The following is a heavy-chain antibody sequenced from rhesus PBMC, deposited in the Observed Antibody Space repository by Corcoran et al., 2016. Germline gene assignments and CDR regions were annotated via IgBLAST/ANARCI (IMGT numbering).Heavy chain of an antibody. D-gene: IGHD3-9*01. CDR2: IYSNSERT. Sequence: QVQLQESGPGLVKPSETLSLTCAVSGGPISRSNWWSWIRTQPGKGVEWIGGIYSNSERTNYNPSLKSRVTSAKDTSKNQFSLKLSSVTAADTAVYYCAREGSYEDDYGYYYTGFDYWGQGVLVTVSS. CDR1: GGPISRSNW. V-gene: IGHV4S18*01. CDR3: AREGSYEDDYGYYYTGFDY. J-gene: IGHJ4*01.